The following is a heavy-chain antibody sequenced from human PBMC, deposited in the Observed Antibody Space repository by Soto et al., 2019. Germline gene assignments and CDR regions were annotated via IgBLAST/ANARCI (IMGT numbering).Heavy chain of an antibody. D-gene: IGHD1-20*01. CDR1: GNTFTGYY. Sequence: QMQLVQSGAEVKKPGASVKVSCQASGNTFTGYYVYWVRQAPGQGLEWMGWISPDSGATNYAQKFEGRVIMTTETYISIAYLELTGLRSDETAMYYCARNNNWNTLDYWGQGTLVTVST. CDR2: ISPDSGAT. V-gene: IGHV1-2*02. J-gene: IGHJ4*02. CDR3: ARNNNWNTLDY.